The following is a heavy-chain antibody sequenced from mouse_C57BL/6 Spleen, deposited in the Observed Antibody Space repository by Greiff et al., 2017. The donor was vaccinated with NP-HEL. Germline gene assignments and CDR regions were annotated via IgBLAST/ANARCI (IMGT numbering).Heavy chain of an antibody. CDR3: ARSRNGFDY. CDR2: IRNKANGYTT. Sequence: EVKLVESGGGLVQPGGSLSLSCAASGFTFTDYYMSWVRQPPGKALEWLGFIRNKANGYTTEYSASVKGRFTISRDNSQSILYLQMNALRAEDRDTDEGARSRNGFDYWGQGTTLTVSS. CDR1: GFTFTDYY. V-gene: IGHV7-3*01. J-gene: IGHJ2*01.